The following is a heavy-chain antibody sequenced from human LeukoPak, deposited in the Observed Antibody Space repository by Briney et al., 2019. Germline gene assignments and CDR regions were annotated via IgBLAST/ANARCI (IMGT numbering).Heavy chain of an antibody. Sequence: SETLSLTCTVPGSSISSYYWGWIRPPPGKGLEWIGYIYYSGSTNYNPSLKSRVTISVDTSKNQFSLKLSSVPAADTAVYYCARLIYGDDYWGQGTLVTVSS. CDR3: ARLIYGDDY. J-gene: IGHJ4*02. CDR2: IYYSGST. V-gene: IGHV4-59*01. CDR1: GSSISSYY. D-gene: IGHD4-17*01.